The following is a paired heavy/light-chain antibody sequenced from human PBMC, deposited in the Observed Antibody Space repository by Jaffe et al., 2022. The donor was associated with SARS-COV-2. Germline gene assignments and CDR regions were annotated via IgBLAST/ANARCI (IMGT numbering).Light chain of an antibody. V-gene: IGKV3-20*01. J-gene: IGKJ1*01. CDR1: QSVSSSY. CDR3: QQYGSSPPTT. Sequence: EIVLTQSPGTLSLSPGERATLSCRASQSVSSSYLAWYQQKPGQAPRLLIYGASSRATGIPDRFSGSGSGTDFTLTISRLEPEDFAVYYCQQYGSSPPTTFGQGTKVEIK. CDR2: GAS.
Heavy chain of an antibody. CDR2: INHSGST. Sequence: QVQLQQWGAGLLKPSETLSLTCTVYGGSFSDYYWSWIRQPPGKGLEWIGEINHSGSTNYNPSLKSRVTISVDTSKNQFSLKLSSVTAADTAVYYCARLYSSSWYGFGVDYYYYMDVWGKGTTVTVSS. D-gene: IGHD6-13*01. CDR1: GGSFSDYY. J-gene: IGHJ6*03. CDR3: ARLYSSSWYGFGVDYYYYMDV. V-gene: IGHV4-34*01.